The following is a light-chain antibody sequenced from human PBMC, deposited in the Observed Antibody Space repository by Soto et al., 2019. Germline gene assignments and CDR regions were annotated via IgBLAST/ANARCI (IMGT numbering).Light chain of an antibody. Sequence: DIVLTQSPGTLALSPGERATLSCRASQSVSDSYLAWYQQKPGQAPRLLIYGAFFRATGIPHRFSGSGSGTDFTLTINRLEPEDFAVYYCQLYGSSPLITFGPGTKVDIK. CDR2: GAF. J-gene: IGKJ3*01. V-gene: IGKV3-20*01. CDR1: QSVSDSY. CDR3: QLYGSSPLIT.